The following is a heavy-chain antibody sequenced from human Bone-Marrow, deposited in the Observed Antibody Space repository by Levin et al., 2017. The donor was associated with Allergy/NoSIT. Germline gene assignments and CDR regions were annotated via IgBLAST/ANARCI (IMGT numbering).Heavy chain of an antibody. CDR2: IYYSGST. CDR3: AREDGSTFDS. V-gene: IGHV4-31*03. Sequence: SETLSLTCTVSGGSISSGGYHWSWIRQHAGKGLEWIGYIYYSGSTYYNPSLKSRAMISLDTSKNQFSPKVTSATAADAAVYYCAREDGSTFDSWGQGTLVTVSS. CDR1: GGSISSGGYH. J-gene: IGHJ4*02. D-gene: IGHD5-24*01.